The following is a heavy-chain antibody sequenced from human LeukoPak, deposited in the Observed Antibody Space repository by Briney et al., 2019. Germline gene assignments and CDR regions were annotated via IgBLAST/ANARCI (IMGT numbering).Heavy chain of an antibody. CDR1: GGSISSSNW. CDR3: ARVTTVTTLDY. D-gene: IGHD4-17*01. CDR2: IYHSGST. V-gene: IGHV4-4*02. J-gene: IGHJ4*02. Sequence: SETLSLTCAVSGGSISSSNWWSWVLQPPGKGLEWIVEIYHSGSTNYNPSLKSRVTISVDTSKNQFSLKLSSGTAADTAVYYCARVTTVTTLDYWGQGTLVTVSS.